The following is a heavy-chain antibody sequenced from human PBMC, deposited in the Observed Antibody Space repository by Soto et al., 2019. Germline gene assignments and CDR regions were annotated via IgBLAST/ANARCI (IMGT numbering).Heavy chain of an antibody. Sequence: QVQLVESGGGVVQPGRSLRLSCAASGFTFSSYSMHWVRQAPGKGLEWVAFISFDGSSEYYADSMKGRFTISRDNSKSTLYLQMNSLRAEDTALFYCAREEQYTYGFYNYYGMDVWGQGTTVTVSS. D-gene: IGHD5-18*01. CDR1: GFTFSSYS. J-gene: IGHJ6*02. CDR3: AREEQYTYGFYNYYGMDV. CDR2: ISFDGSSE. V-gene: IGHV3-30-3*01.